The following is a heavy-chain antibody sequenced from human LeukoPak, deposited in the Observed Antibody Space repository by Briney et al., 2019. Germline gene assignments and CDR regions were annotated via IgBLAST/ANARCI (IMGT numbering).Heavy chain of an antibody. CDR1: GGSFSGYY. CDR2: INHSGST. D-gene: IGHD2-2*02. CDR3: ARALVVPAAIYYYYYGMDV. V-gene: IGHV4-34*01. Sequence: SETLSLTCAVYGGSFSGYYWSWIRQPPGKGLEWIGEINHSGSTNYNPSLKNRVTISVDTSKNQFSLKLSSVTAADTAVYYCARALVVPAAIYYYYYGMDVWGQGTTVTVSS. J-gene: IGHJ6*02.